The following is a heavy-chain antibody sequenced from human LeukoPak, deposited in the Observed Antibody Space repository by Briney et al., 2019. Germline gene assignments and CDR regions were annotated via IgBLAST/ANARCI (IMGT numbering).Heavy chain of an antibody. CDR2: ISSSSSYI. V-gene: IGHV3-21*01. Sequence: GGSLRLSCAASEFTFSSYGMTWVRQAPGKGLEWVSSISSSSSYIYYADSVKGRFTISRDNAKNSLNLQMNSLRAEDTAMYYCARDRGAYYYDSSGYYDFDYWGQGTLVTVSS. J-gene: IGHJ4*02. CDR3: ARDRGAYYYDSSGYYDFDY. CDR1: EFTFSSYG. D-gene: IGHD3-22*01.